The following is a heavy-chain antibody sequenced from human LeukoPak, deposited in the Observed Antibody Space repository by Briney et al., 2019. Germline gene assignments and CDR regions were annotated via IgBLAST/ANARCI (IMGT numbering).Heavy chain of an antibody. V-gene: IGHV3-30-3*01. CDR3: ARDPYGGNSAYYMDV. CDR2: ISYDGSNK. Sequence: GGSLRLSCAASGFTFSSYAMHWVRQAPGKGLEWVAVISYDGSNKYYADSVKGRFTISRDNSKNTLYLQMNSLRAEDTAVYYCARDPYGGNSAYYMDVWGKGTTVTVSS. CDR1: GFTFSSYA. J-gene: IGHJ6*03. D-gene: IGHD4-23*01.